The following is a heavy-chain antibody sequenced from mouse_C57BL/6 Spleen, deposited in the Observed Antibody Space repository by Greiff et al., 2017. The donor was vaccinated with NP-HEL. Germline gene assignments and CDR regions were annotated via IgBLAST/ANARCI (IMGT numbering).Heavy chain of an antibody. CDR2: INPSNGGT. CDR3: AIDTYCFDY. J-gene: IGHJ2*01. CDR1: GYTFTSYG. Sequence: QVQLQQSGAELVRPGSSVKMSCKTSGYTFTSYGINWVKQRPGQGLEWIGNINPSNGGTNYNEKFKSKVTLTVDKSSSTAYMQLSSLTSEDSAVYYCAIDTYCFDYWGQGTTLTVSS. V-gene: IGHV1-53*01.